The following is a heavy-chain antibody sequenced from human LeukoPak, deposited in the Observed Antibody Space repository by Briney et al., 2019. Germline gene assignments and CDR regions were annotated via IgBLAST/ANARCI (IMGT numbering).Heavy chain of an antibody. Sequence: GASVKVSCKASGYTFTSYGISWVRQAPGQGLEWMGWISAYNGNTNYAQKLQGRVTMTTDTSTSTAYMELRSLRSDGTAVYYCARDDIVVVPAARPNWFDPWGQGTLVTVSS. D-gene: IGHD2-2*01. V-gene: IGHV1-18*01. CDR1: GYTFTSYG. CDR3: ARDDIVVVPAARPNWFDP. J-gene: IGHJ5*02. CDR2: ISAYNGNT.